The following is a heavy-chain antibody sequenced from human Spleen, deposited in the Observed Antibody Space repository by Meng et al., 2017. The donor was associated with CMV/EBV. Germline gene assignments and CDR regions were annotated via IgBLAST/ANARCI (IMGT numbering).Heavy chain of an antibody. D-gene: IGHD2-15*01. CDR2: INPNSGGT. CDR1: GYTFTGYY. Sequence: ASVKVSCKASGYTFTGYYMHWVRQAPGQGLEWMGWINPNSGGTNYAQKFQGRVIMTRDTSVSTAYMELSRLRSDDTAIYYCARGGSLVLAAARDWGQGTLVTVSS. V-gene: IGHV1-2*02. CDR3: ARGGSLVLAAARD. J-gene: IGHJ4*02.